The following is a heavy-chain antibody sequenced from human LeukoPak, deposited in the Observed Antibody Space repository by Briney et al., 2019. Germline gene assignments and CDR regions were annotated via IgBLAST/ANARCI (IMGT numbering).Heavy chain of an antibody. J-gene: IGHJ2*01. CDR2: IYYSGST. CDR1: GGSISSGDYY. D-gene: IGHD3-3*01. CDR3: ARGSAIWSGSPSWYFDL. V-gene: IGHV4-61*08. Sequence: SETLSLTCTVSGGSISSGDYYWSWIRQPPGKGLEWIGYIYYSGSTNYNPSLKSRVTISVDTSKNQFSLKLSSVTAADTAVYYCARGSAIWSGSPSWYFDLWGRGTLVTVSS.